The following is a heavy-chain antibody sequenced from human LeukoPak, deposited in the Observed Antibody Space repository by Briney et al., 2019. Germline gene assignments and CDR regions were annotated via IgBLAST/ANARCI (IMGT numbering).Heavy chain of an antibody. J-gene: IGHJ5*02. Sequence: PGGSLRLSCAASGFTFSSHGMSWVRQAPGKGLEWVSTISGSGDYTYYADSVKGRFTISRDNSKNTLYLQMNSLRAEDTAVYYLAREIGEIVGAYPGGINWFDPWGQGTLVTVSS. CDR2: ISGSGDYT. V-gene: IGHV3-23*01. CDR3: AREIGEIVGAYPGGINWFDP. CDR1: GFTFSSHG. D-gene: IGHD1-26*01.